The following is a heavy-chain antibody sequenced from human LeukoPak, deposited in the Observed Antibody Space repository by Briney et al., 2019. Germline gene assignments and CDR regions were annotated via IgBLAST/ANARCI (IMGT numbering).Heavy chain of an antibody. CDR1: GFTVGSNY. V-gene: IGHV3-66*01. CDR3: ASTAMGDYFDY. J-gene: IGHJ4*02. CDR2: IYSGGST. Sequence: GGSLGLSCAASGFTVGSNYMSWVRQAPGKGLEWVSVIYSGGSTYYADSVKGRFTISRDNSKNTLYLQMNSLRAEDTAVYYCASTAMGDYFDYWGQGTLVTVSS. D-gene: IGHD5-18*01.